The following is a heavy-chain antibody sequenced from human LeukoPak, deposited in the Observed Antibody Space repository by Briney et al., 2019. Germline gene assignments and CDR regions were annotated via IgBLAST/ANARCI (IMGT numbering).Heavy chain of an antibody. V-gene: IGHV1-2*06. J-gene: IGHJ4*02. Sequence: ASVKVSCKASGGTFSSYAISWVRQAPGQGLEWMGRINPNSGGTNYAQKFQGRVTMTRATSISTAYMELSRLTSDDTAVYYCARDATSEWELLNWGQGTLVTVSS. CDR3: ARDATSEWELLN. CDR2: INPNSGGT. CDR1: GGTFSSYA. D-gene: IGHD1-26*01.